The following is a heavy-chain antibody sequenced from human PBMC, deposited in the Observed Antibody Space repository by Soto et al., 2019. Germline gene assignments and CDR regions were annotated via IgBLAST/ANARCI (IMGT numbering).Heavy chain of an antibody. D-gene: IGHD1-1*01. CDR1: GFIFSTYG. V-gene: IGHV3-30*18. Sequence: QVQLVQSGGGVVQPGRSLRISCVASGFIFSTYGMHWVRKVPGKGLEWVAHISYDGSNEYYADSVKGRFTVSRDNAKNTLDLQMNGLKTEDTALYYCTKEYIVGTTWGYFESWGQGALVIVSS. CDR2: ISYDGSNE. CDR3: TKEYIVGTTWGYFES. J-gene: IGHJ4*02.